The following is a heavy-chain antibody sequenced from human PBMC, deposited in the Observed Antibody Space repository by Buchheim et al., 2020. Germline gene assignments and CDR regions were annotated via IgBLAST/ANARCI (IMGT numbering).Heavy chain of an antibody. V-gene: IGHV4-4*02. CDR2: IHASGTT. CDR3: AREVYGASYALDS. Sequence: VQLQESGPGLVKPSGTLSLSCEVSDGAISSNKWWSWVRRPPGQGLEWIGEIHASGTTNYNPSLTSRVSISIDKSKNQFSLELRSVTAADTGLYLCAREVYGASYALDSWGQGTL. D-gene: IGHD1-26*01. CDR1: DGAISSNKW. J-gene: IGHJ4*02.